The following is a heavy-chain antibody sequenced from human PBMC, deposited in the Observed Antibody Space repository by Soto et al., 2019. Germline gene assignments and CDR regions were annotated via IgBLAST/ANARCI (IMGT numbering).Heavy chain of an antibody. D-gene: IGHD3-10*01. V-gene: IGHV3-74*01. Sequence: VGSLRLSGAASGFTFSSYWMHWVRQAPGKGLVWVSRINSDGSSTSYADSVKGRFTISRDNAKNTLYLQMNSLRAEDTAVYYCARDAVVRGVIDYWGQGTLVTVSS. J-gene: IGHJ4*02. CDR1: GFTFSSYW. CDR2: INSDGSST. CDR3: ARDAVVRGVIDY.